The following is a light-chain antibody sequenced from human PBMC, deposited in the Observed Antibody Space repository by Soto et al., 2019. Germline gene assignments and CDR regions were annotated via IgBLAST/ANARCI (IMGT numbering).Light chain of an antibody. CDR1: SSDVGGYNY. V-gene: IGLV2-8*01. CDR2: EVT. Sequence: QSALTQPPSASGSPGQSVTISCTGNSSDVGGYNYVSWYQQHPGKAPKLMIYEVTKRPSGVPDRFSASKSGNTASLTVSGLQAEDEADYYCSSYAGSNNLVFGTGTKLTVL. CDR3: SSYAGSNNLV. J-gene: IGLJ1*01.